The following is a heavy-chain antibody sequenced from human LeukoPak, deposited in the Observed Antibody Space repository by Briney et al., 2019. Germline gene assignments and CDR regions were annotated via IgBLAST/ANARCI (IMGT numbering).Heavy chain of an antibody. CDR3: ATLEPEPGDFGGLAY. V-gene: IGHV1-24*01. D-gene: IGHD4-17*01. J-gene: IGHJ4*02. CDR2: FDSEEYDT. CDR1: GYTLTALA. Sequence: ASVKVSCKVSGYTLTALALHWVRQAPGKGLEWIGGFDSEEYDTIYAQKFQGRVTMTEDTSTDTAYMELSSLSFEDTAVYYCATLEPEPGDFGGLAYWGQGTLVTVSS.